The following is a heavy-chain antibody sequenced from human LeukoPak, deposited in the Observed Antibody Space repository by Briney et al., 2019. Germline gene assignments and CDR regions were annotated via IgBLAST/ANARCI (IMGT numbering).Heavy chain of an antibody. Sequence: GASVKVSCKTSGYTFTDYYMHWVRQAPGQGLEWMGWISPNTGGTNYVQKFHGRVNMTRDTSISTAYMELSRLRSDDTAIYYCARAGTVSGSYLGHYYFYMDAWGKGTTVSVSS. J-gene: IGHJ6*03. CDR3: ARAGTVSGSYLGHYYFYMDA. D-gene: IGHD1-26*01. CDR1: GYTFTDYY. V-gene: IGHV1-2*02. CDR2: ISPNTGGT.